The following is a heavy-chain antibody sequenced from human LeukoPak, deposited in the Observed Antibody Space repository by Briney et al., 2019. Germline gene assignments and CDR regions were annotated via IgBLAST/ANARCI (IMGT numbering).Heavy chain of an antibody. D-gene: IGHD6-13*01. J-gene: IGHJ4*02. CDR2: INSDGNII. CDR1: GFTFSTYW. Sequence: GGSLGLSCAASGFTFSTYWMHWVRQVPGKGLVWVSRINSDGNIITYADSVKGRFTISRDNARNMVYLQMNSLRVEDTAVYYCVAGMGNYWGQGTLVPV. V-gene: IGHV3-74*01. CDR3: VAGMGNY.